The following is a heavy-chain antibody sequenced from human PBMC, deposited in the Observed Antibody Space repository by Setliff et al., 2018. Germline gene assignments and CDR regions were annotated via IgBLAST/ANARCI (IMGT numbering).Heavy chain of an antibody. J-gene: IGHJ4*02. CDR1: GYTFNNYA. D-gene: IGHD1-1*01. V-gene: IGHV7-4-1*02. Sequence: ASVKVSCKASGYTFNNYAINWVRQAPGQGLEWMGWINTDTGNPTSAQGFTGRFVFSLDTSVSTAYLQISSLKAEDTALYYCARMGTGSLLDYWGQGTLVTVSS. CDR2: INTDTGNP. CDR3: ARMGTGSLLDY.